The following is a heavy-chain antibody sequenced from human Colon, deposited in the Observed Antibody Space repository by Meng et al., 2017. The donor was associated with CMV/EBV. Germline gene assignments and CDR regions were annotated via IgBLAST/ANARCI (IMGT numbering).Heavy chain of an antibody. Sequence: TLKQSLPPLVNPTQTLTVSCTFSGFSLNTYEVGVGWFRQPPGTAPEWLALIYWDDDKRYRSSLGNRLTLTHDASKNQVVLTMTDMDPVDTATYYCAHKSLPAAFFDYWSQGTLVTVSS. CDR1: GFSLNTYEVG. V-gene: IGHV2-5*02. J-gene: IGHJ4*02. D-gene: IGHD2-2*01. CDR2: IYWDDDK. CDR3: AHKSLPAAFFDY.